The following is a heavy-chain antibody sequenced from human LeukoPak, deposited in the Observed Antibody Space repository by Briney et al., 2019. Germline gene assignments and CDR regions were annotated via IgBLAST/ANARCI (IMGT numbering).Heavy chain of an antibody. J-gene: IGHJ2*01. CDR1: GGSISSYY. Sequence: PSETLSLTCTVSGGSISSYYWGWIRQPPGKGLEWIGYIYYSGSTNYNPSLKSRVTISVDTSKNQFSLKLSSVTAADTAVYYCARGYGDYVSLWYFDLWGRGTLVTVSS. V-gene: IGHV4-59*01. D-gene: IGHD4-17*01. CDR3: ARGYGDYVSLWYFDL. CDR2: IYYSGST.